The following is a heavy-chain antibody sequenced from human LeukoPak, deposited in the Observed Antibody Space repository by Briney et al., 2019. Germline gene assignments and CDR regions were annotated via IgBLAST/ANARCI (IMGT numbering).Heavy chain of an antibody. J-gene: IGHJ4*02. Sequence: PGGSLRLSCAASGFTFSSYWMSWVRQAPGKGLEWVANIKQDGSEKYYVDSVKGRFTISRDNAKNSLYLQMNSLRAEDTAVYYCARGLGLYDSSGYAFDYWGQGTLVTVSS. V-gene: IGHV3-7*01. D-gene: IGHD3-22*01. CDR1: GFTFSSYW. CDR3: ARGLGLYDSSGYAFDY. CDR2: IKQDGSEK.